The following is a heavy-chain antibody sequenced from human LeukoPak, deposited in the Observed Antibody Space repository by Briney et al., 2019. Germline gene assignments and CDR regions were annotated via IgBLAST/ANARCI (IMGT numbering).Heavy chain of an antibody. CDR1: GFTFSSYG. D-gene: IGHD6-13*01. V-gene: IGHV3-33*06. CDR3: AKEGYSSSWSPDY. J-gene: IGHJ4*02. Sequence: GSLRLSCAASGFTFSSYGMHWVRQAPGKGLEWVAVIWYDGSNKYYADSVKGRFTISRDNSKNTLYLQMNSLRAEDTAVYYCAKEGYSSSWSPDYWGQGTLVTVSS. CDR2: IWYDGSNK.